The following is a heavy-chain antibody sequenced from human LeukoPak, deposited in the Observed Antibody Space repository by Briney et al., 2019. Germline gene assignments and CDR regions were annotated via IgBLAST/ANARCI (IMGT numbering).Heavy chain of an antibody. CDR1: GFTFSSYS. CDR2: ISGSGGST. Sequence: GGSLRLSCATSGFTFSSYSIIWVRQAPGKGLEWVSGISGSGGSTYYADPVKGRFTISRDNSKNTVFLQMNSLRADDTAVYYCAKDGAVWGQGTTVTVSS. V-gene: IGHV3-23*01. D-gene: IGHD3-16*01. CDR3: AKDGAV. J-gene: IGHJ6*02.